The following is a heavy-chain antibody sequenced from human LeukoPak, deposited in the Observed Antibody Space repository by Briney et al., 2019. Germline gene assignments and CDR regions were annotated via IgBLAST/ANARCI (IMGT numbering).Heavy chain of an antibody. CDR1: GYTFTGYY. V-gene: IGHV1-2*02. CDR2: INPNSGGT. Sequence: ASVKVSCKASGYTFTGYYMHWVRQAPGQGLEWMGWINPNSGGTNYAQKFQGRVTMTRDTSISTAYMELSRLRSDDTAVYYCARGAGYSYGLVGLGGNLNWFDPWGQGTLVTVSS. CDR3: ARGAGYSYGLVGLGGNLNWFDP. J-gene: IGHJ5*02. D-gene: IGHD5-18*01.